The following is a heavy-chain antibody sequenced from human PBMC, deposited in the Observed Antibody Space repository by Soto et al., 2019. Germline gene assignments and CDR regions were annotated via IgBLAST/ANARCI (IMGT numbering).Heavy chain of an antibody. CDR1: GGSISSSGYY. J-gene: IGHJ4*02. V-gene: IGHV4-39*01. CDR2: IYYTGST. Sequence: PSETLSLTCTVSGGSISSSGYYWGWIRQPPGKGLKWIGSIYYTGSTYYSPSLKSRVTISVDTSKNQFSLKLSSVTAADTAVYYCARRRYGSGSSFGFDYWGQGTLVTVSS. D-gene: IGHD3-10*01. CDR3: ARRRYGSGSSFGFDY.